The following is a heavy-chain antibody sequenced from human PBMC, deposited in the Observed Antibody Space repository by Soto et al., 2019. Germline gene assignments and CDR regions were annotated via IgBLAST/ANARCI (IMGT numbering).Heavy chain of an antibody. V-gene: IGHV3-23*01. J-gene: IGHJ1*01. CDR1: GFTFSSYA. Sequence: EVQLLESGGGLVQPGGSLRLSCAASGFTFSSYAMSWVRQAPGKGLEWVSAISGSGGSTYYADSVKGRFTISRDNSKNTLYLQMNSLRAEDTAVYYCAKASPVLTGAVAELGEYFQHWGQGTLVTVSS. CDR2: ISGSGGST. D-gene: IGHD6-19*01. CDR3: AKASPVLTGAVAELGEYFQH.